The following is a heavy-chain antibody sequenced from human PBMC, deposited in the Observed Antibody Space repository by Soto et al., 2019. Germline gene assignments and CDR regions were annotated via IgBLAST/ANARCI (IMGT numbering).Heavy chain of an antibody. CDR1: GFTFSSYS. V-gene: IGHV3-21*01. CDR3: ARDPGGLVSAGMDV. D-gene: IGHD1-26*01. CDR2: ISSSSSYI. Sequence: GESLKISCAASGFTFSSYSMNWVRQAPGKGLEWVSSISSSSSYIYYADSVKGRFTISRDNAKNSLYLQMNSLRAEDTAVYYCARDPGGLVSAGMDVWGQGTTVTVSS. J-gene: IGHJ6*02.